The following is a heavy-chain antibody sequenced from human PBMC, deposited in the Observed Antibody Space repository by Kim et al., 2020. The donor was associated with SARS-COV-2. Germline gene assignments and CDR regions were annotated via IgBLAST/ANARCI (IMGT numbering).Heavy chain of an antibody. CDR1: GFTFSSYD. D-gene: IGHD3-16*01. V-gene: IGHV3-23*01. CDR2: VSANGFKT. Sequence: GGSLRLSCAASGFTFSSYDMCWVRQAPGKGLEWVSCVSANGFKTYYADSVKGRFTISRDNPKNTLYLQMNSLRAEDTAVFYCAKRGGYYFDYWGQGTLVTVSS. J-gene: IGHJ4*02. CDR3: AKRGGYYFDY.